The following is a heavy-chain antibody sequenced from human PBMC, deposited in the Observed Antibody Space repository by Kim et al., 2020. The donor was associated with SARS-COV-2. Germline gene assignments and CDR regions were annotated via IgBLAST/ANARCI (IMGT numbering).Heavy chain of an antibody. CDR3: SKASGWLPRY. CDR1: GFTFGDSV. V-gene: IGHV3-43*02. D-gene: IGHD6-19*01. J-gene: IGHJ4*02. CDR2: VSGDGGTT. Sequence: GGSLRLSCAASGFTFGDSVMHWVRQAPGKGLEWVALVSGDGGTTYYADSVKGRFTISRDNSKDSLYLEMNSLRTDDTAFYYCSKASGWLPRYGVQGPRVTV.